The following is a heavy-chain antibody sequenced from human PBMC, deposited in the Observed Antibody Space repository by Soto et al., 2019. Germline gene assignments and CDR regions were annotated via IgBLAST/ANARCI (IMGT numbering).Heavy chain of an antibody. V-gene: IGHV4-31*03. D-gene: IGHD7-27*01. CDR1: GGAIDRGGFY. Sequence: TLSLTCNVSGGAIDRGGFYWCWIRQHPGKGLEWIGHIYYTGSAYHKPSLKSRVSMSIDTSQNQFSLELISVTAADTAVYYCARVGTSYARRGLDVWGQGTTVTVSS. CDR2: IYYTGSA. CDR3: ARVGTSYARRGLDV. J-gene: IGHJ6*02.